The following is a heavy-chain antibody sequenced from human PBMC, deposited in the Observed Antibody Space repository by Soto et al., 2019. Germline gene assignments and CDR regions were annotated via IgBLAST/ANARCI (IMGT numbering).Heavy chain of an antibody. V-gene: IGHV1-46*01. J-gene: IGHJ6*02. CDR1: GYTFTSYY. D-gene: IGHD3-16*01. Sequence: QVQLVQSGAEVKKPGASVKVSCKASGYTFTSYYMHSVRQAPGQGLEWMGIINPSGGSTSYAQKYQGRVTMTRDTSTSTVYMELSSLRSEDTAVYYCASELGGYYYGMDVWGQGTTVTVSS. CDR3: ASELGGYYYGMDV. CDR2: INPSGGST.